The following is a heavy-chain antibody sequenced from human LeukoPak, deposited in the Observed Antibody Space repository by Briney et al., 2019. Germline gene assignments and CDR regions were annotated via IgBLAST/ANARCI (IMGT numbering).Heavy chain of an antibody. CDR3: ARQYDFWSGYHDY. V-gene: IGHV5-51*01. J-gene: IGHJ4*02. CDR1: GYSFTSYW. Sequence: GEPLKISCKGSGYSFTSYWIGWVRQMPGKGLEWMGIIYPGDSDTRYSPSFQGQVTISADKSISTAYPQWSSLKAPDTAMYYCARQYDFWSGYHDYWGQGTLVTVSS. CDR2: IYPGDSDT. D-gene: IGHD3-3*01.